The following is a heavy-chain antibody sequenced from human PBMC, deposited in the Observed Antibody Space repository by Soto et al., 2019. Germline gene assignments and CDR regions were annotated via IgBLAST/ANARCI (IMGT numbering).Heavy chain of an antibody. D-gene: IGHD4-4*01. CDR2: VYSSGNS. CDR1: GGSIRGDY. Sequence: SEPLSLTCSVSGGSIRGDYRSWVRLPAGKGLEWLGRVYSSGNSNYNPSLKSRVIMSVDTSKNKFSLNLTSVTAADTAVYYCARVVRDYSKVMDPWGRGILVTVSS. J-gene: IGHJ5*02. V-gene: IGHV4-4*07. CDR3: ARVVRDYSKVMDP.